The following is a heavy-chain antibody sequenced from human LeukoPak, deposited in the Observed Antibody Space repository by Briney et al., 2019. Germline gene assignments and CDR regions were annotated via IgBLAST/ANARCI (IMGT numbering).Heavy chain of an antibody. V-gene: IGHV3-7*01. D-gene: IGHD1-7*01. CDR1: GFPFTTYW. Sequence: GGSLRLSCAASGFPFTTYWMNWVRQPLGKGLEWVANIKQDGSERYYVDFVKGRFTISRDNAKNSLYLQMNSLRAEDTAVYYCVRDRVAGTVSGWFDPWGQGTLVTVSS. J-gene: IGHJ5*02. CDR3: VRDRVAGTVSGWFDP. CDR2: IKQDGSER.